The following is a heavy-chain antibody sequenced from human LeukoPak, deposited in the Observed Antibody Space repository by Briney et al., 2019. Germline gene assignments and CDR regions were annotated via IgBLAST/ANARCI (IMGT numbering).Heavy chain of an antibody. D-gene: IGHD1-26*01. CDR2: IYPHSGGT. CDR3: ARDQVDAGRYFAFFDY. J-gene: IGHJ4*02. V-gene: IGHV1-2*02. CDR1: GYTFTGYY. Sequence: GASVKVSCKASGYTFTGYYRHWVRQAPGQGPEWMGWIYPHSGGTNYAQKFQGRVTMTRDTSISTAYMELSRLRSDDTAVYYCARDQVDAGRYFAFFDYWGQGTLVTVSS.